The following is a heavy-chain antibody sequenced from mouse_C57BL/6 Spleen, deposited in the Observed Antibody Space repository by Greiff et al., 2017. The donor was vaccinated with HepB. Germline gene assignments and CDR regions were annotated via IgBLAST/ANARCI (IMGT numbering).Heavy chain of an antibody. CDR2: IDPSDSYT. CDR1: GYTFTSYW. J-gene: IGHJ3*01. D-gene: IGHD1-1*01. CDR3: ARNFLLNYGSSFAWFAY. V-gene: IGHV1-59*01. Sequence: QVQLQQSGAELVRPGPSVKLSCKASGYTFTSYWMHWVKQRPGQGLEWIGVIDPSDSYTNYNQKFKGKATLTVDTSSSTAYMQLSSLTSEDSAVYYCARNFLLNYGSSFAWFAYWGQGTLVTVSA.